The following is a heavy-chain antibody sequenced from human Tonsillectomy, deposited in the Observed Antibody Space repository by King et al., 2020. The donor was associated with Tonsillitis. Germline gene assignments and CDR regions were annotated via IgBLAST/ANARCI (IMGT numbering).Heavy chain of an antibody. CDR1: GFSFSSYA. D-gene: IGHD3-3*01. J-gene: IGHJ4*02. Sequence: VQLVESGGGVVQPGRSLRLSCAASGFSFSSYAMHWVRQAPGKGLEWVAVISYDGSNKYYAGSVKGRFTIPRANSKNTLYLQMNSLRAEDTAVYYCARSNDRGYDFWSGFHYWGQGTLVTVSS. V-gene: IGHV3-30-3*01. CDR2: ISYDGSNK. CDR3: ARSNDRGYDFWSGFHY.